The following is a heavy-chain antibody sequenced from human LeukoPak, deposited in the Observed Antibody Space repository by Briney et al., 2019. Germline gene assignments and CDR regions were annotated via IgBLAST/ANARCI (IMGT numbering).Heavy chain of an antibody. J-gene: IGHJ4*02. CDR1: RYTFTSYD. D-gene: IGHD3-22*01. CDR3: ASGARDYDSSGYNY. CDR2: MNPNSGNT. V-gene: IGHV1-8*01. Sequence: ASVKVSCKASRYTFTSYDINWVRQATRQGLEWMGWMNPNSGNTGYAQKFQGRVTMTRNTSISTAYMERSSLRSEDTAVYYCASGARDYDSSGYNYWGQGTLVTVSS.